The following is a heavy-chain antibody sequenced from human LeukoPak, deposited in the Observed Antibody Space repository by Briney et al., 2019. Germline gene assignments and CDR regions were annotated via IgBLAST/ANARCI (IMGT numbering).Heavy chain of an antibody. CDR1: GDSVSSNSAT. Sequence: SQTLSLTCAISGDSVSSNSATWNWIRQSPSGGLEWLGRTYYRSKWLNDYAPSVKGRIIVNADTSKNQFSLQLKSVTPEDTAVYFCARDSALGLDVFDIWGQGTMVTVSS. J-gene: IGHJ3*02. V-gene: IGHV6-1*01. CDR3: ARDSALGLDVFDI. D-gene: IGHD7-27*01. CDR2: TYYRSKWLN.